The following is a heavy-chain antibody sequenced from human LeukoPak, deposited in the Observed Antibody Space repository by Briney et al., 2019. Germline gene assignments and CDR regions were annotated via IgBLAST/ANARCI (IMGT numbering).Heavy chain of an antibody. CDR2: IYDSGRT. V-gene: IGHV4-59*08. Sequence: PSETLSLTCTVSGGSIRSYYWSWIRQPPGKGVEWIGYIYDSGRTNYNPSLKSRVTISVDTSKNQFSLKLNSVTAADTALYYCARHGASWTFDYWGQGALVTVSS. CDR1: GGSIRSYY. CDR3: ARHGASWTFDY. J-gene: IGHJ4*02. D-gene: IGHD2-2*01.